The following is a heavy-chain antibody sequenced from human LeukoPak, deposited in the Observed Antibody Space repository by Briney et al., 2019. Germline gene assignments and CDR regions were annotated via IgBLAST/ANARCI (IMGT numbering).Heavy chain of an antibody. CDR2: INHTGRT. CDR3: ARGRGYYDSSGLDY. J-gene: IGHJ4*02. D-gene: IGHD3-22*01. V-gene: IGHV4-34*01. CDR1: GGSFSGYY. Sequence: SETLSLTCAVYGGSFSGYYWSWIRQPPGKGLEWIGEINHTGRTNYNPSLKSRVTISVDTSKNQFSLKLSSVTAADTAVYYCARGRGYYDSSGLDYWGQGTLVTVSS.